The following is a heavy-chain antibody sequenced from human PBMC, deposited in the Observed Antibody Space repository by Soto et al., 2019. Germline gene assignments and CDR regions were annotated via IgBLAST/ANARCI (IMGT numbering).Heavy chain of an antibody. J-gene: IGHJ4*02. V-gene: IGHV1-3*01. CDR2: INAGNGNT. CDR1: GYTFTSYA. Sequence: ASVKVSCKASGYTFTSYAMHWVRQAPGQRLEWMGWINAGNGNTKYSQKFQGRVTITRDTSASTAYMELSSLRSEDTAVYYCARGEYLTVVRGVIILHFDYWGQGTLVNVSS. D-gene: IGHD3-10*01. CDR3: ARGEYLTVVRGVIILHFDY.